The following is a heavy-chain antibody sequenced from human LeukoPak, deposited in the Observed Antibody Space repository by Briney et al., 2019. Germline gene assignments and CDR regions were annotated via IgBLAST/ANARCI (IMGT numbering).Heavy chain of an antibody. J-gene: IGHJ1*01. CDR3: ARAPYYYDSSGYFQH. D-gene: IGHD3-22*01. CDR1: GFTFSSYS. V-gene: IGHV3-48*04. Sequence: GGSLRLSCAPSGFTFSSYSMNWVRQAPGKGLEWVSYISSSGSTIHYADSVKGRFTISRDNAKNSLYLQMNSLRAEDTAVYYCARAPYYYDSSGYFQHWGQVTLVTVSS. CDR2: ISSSGSTI.